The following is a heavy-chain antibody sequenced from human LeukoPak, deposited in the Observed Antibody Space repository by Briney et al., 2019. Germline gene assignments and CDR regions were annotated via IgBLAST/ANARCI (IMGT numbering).Heavy chain of an antibody. D-gene: IGHD3-22*01. Sequence: PSDTLSLTCAVSGYSISSSNWWGWIRQPPGKGLEWIGYIYYSGSTYYNPSLKSRVTISVDTSKNQFSLKLSSVTAADTAVYYCARESPPPRLLDIWGQGTMVTVSS. J-gene: IGHJ3*02. CDR1: GYSISSSNW. CDR3: ARESPPPRLLDI. V-gene: IGHV4-28*03. CDR2: IYYSGST.